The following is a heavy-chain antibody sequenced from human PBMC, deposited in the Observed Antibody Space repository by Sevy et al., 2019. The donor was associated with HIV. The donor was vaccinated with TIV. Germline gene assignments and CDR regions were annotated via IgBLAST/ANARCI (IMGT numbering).Heavy chain of an antibody. CDR2: ISGSGGST. D-gene: IGHD3-22*01. J-gene: IGHJ4*02. CDR3: AEAYYYDSSGYYFSDY. V-gene: IGHV3-23*01. CDR1: GFTFSSYA. Sequence: GGSLRLSCAASGFTFSSYAMSWVRQAPGKGLEWVSAISGSGGSTYYADSVKGRFTISRDNSKNTLYLQMNSLRAEDTAVYYCAEAYYYDSSGYYFSDYWGQGTLVTVSS.